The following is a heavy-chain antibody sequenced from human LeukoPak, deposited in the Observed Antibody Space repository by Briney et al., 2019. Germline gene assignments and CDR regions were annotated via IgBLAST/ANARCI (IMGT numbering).Heavy chain of an antibody. CDR3: ARDREFSSGWYFDN. D-gene: IGHD6-19*01. Sequence: PGGSLRLSCEASGFTFSSYDMNWVRQAPGKGLEWVSYISSSGSGSTKFYADSVKGRFTISRDNAENSLYLQMSSLRVEDTAVYYCARDREFSSGWYFDNWGQGTLVTVAS. CDR1: GFTFSSYD. V-gene: IGHV3-48*03. J-gene: IGHJ4*02. CDR2: ISSSGSGSTK.